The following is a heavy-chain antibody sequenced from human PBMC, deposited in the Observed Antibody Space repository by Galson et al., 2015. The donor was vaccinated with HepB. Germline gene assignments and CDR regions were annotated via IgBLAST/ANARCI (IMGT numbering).Heavy chain of an antibody. CDR2: IKQDGSEK. D-gene: IGHD6-13*01. CDR3: ARDGFYSSSTRDNWFDP. CDR1: GFTFSSYW. Sequence: SLRLSCAASGFTFSSYWMSWVRQAPGKGLEWVANIKQDGSEKYYVDSVKGRFTISRDNAKNSLYLQMNSLRAEDTAVYYCARDGFYSSSTRDNWFDPWGQGTLVTVSS. J-gene: IGHJ5*02. V-gene: IGHV3-7*01.